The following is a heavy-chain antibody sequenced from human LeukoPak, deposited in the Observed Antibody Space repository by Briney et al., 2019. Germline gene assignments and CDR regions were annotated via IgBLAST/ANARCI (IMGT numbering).Heavy chain of an antibody. CDR3: ARDRSPAPNPFDY. CDR2: IIPIFGTA. CDR1: GGTFSSYA. J-gene: IGHJ4*02. V-gene: IGHV1-69*05. Sequence: GASVKVSCKASGGTFSSYAIGWVRQAPGQGLEWIGRIIPIFGTANYAQKSQGRVTITTDESTSTAYMELSSLRSEDTAVYYCARDRSPAPNPFDYWGQGTLVTVSS. D-gene: IGHD1-14*01.